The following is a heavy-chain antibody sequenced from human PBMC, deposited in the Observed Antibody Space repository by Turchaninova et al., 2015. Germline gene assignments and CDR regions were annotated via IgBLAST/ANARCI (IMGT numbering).Heavy chain of an antibody. D-gene: IGHD2-15*01. CDR3: ARVRYCSGGSCFGAFDI. CDR2: SIPIFGTA. J-gene: IGHJ3*02. CDR1: GGTFSSYA. Sequence: QVQLVQSGAEVKKPGSSVKVPCRASGGTFSSYAIIWVGQAPGQGLGWVGGSIPIFGTANSAQKVQGRVKSTAGESTSTAYMELGSLRSEDTAGYYCARVRYCSGGSCFGAFDIWGQGTMVTVSS. V-gene: IGHV1-69*01.